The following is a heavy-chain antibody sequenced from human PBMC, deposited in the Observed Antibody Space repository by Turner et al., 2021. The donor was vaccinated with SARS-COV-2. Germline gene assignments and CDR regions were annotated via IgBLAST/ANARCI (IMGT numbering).Heavy chain of an antibody. CDR3: VREHWVDVWGSYRSTSYFDH. J-gene: IGHJ4*02. CDR2: TYYRSKWYN. Sequence: QVHLKQSGARLSNRWQAQSLNCAISGDSVSSQSVAWNCIRQSPSRGLAWLGMTYYRSKWYNDYAVSEKSRITIRADTSKNHFSMQLNSVTPEDTAVYYCVREHWVDVWGSYRSTSYFDHWGQGTLVTVSS. D-gene: IGHD3-16*02. V-gene: IGHV6-1*01. CDR1: GDSVSSQSVA.